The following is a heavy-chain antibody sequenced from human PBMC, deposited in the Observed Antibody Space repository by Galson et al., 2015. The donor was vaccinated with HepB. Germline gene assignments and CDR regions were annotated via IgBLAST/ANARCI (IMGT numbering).Heavy chain of an antibody. CDR2: IIPIFGTA. CDR3: ARDSYYDSSGYYYYYGMDV. Sequence: SVKVSCKASGGTFSSYAISWVRQAPGQGLEWMGGIIPIFGTANYAQKFQGRVTITADESTSTAYMELSSLRSEDTAVYYCARDSYYDSSGYYYYYGMDVWGQGTTVTVSS. V-gene: IGHV1-69*13. CDR1: GGTFSSYA. D-gene: IGHD3-22*01. J-gene: IGHJ6*02.